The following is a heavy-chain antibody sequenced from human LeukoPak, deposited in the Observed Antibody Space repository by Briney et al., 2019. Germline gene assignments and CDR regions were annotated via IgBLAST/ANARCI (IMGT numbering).Heavy chain of an antibody. CDR2: ISGSGGST. J-gene: IGHJ4*02. Sequence: PGGSLRLSCAASGFTFSSYAMSWVRQAPGKGLEWVSAISGSGGSTYYADSVKGRFTISRDNSKNTLYLQMNSLRAEDTAVYYCAREPGMGYCSITSCYRGPPYFDYWGQGTLVTVSS. CDR3: AREPGMGYCSITSCYRGPPYFDY. CDR1: GFTFSSYA. V-gene: IGHV3-23*01. D-gene: IGHD2-2*01.